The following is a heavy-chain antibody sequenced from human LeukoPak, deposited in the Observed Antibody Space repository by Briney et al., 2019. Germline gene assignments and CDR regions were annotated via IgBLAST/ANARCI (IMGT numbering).Heavy chain of an antibody. Sequence: GGSLRLSCAASGFTFSSYWMSWVRQAPGKGLEWVANIKQDGSEKYYVDSVKGRFTISRDNAKNSLYLQMNSLRAEDTAVYYCARRWTIFGVVISYYFDYWGQGTLVTVSS. V-gene: IGHV3-7*01. D-gene: IGHD3-3*01. CDR1: GFTFSSYW. CDR3: ARRWTIFGVVISYYFDY. J-gene: IGHJ4*02. CDR2: IKQDGSEK.